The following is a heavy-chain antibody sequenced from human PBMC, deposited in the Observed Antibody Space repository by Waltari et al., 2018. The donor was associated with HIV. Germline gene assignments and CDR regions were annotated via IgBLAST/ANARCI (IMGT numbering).Heavy chain of an antibody. J-gene: IGHJ6*02. CDR3: ARDWDIDTACMDV. CDR2: LFDTGNS. D-gene: IGHD1-26*01. Sequence: QVKLEESGPGLVKPSETLSLICTVSGGSVSRSSYFWGWIRQPPGKGLEWIGSLFDTGNSYYNPSLNSRANISLDTSKNQLSLILTSMTAADTAVYFCARDWDIDTACMDVWGQGTTVTVSS. V-gene: IGHV4-39*07. CDR1: GGSVSRSSYF.